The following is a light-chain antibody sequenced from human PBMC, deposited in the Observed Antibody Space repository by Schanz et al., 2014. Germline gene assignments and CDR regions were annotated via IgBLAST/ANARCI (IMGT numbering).Light chain of an antibody. J-gene: IGLJ3*02. CDR1: SSDVGSYNL. Sequence: QSVLTQPASVSGSPGQSITISCTGTSSDVGSYNLVSWYQQHPGKAPKLMIYEGSKRPSGVSNRISGSKSGNTASLTISGLQAEDEADYYCSSYTSSSTLWVFGGGTKLTVL. CDR3: SSYTSSSTLWV. CDR2: EGS. V-gene: IGLV2-14*02.